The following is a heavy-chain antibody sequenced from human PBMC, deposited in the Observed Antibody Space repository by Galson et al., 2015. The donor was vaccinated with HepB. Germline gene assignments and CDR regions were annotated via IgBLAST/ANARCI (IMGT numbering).Heavy chain of an antibody. CDR3: ARVSDVDTAMIYY. Sequence: SLRLSCAASGFTVSSHNMSWVRQAPGKGLEWVSVIYSGGSTYYADSVKGRFTISRDNSKNTLYLQMNSLRAEDTAVYYFARVSDVDTAMIYYWGQGTLVTVSS. CDR2: IYSGGST. J-gene: IGHJ4*02. CDR1: GFTVSSHN. V-gene: IGHV3-66*01. D-gene: IGHD5-18*01.